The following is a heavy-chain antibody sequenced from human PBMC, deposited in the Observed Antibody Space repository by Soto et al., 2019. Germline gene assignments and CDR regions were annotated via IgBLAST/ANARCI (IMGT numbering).Heavy chain of an antibody. J-gene: IGHJ6*02. V-gene: IGHV4-59*01. Sequence: SETLSRTFTVSGGSFGSCYWSWIREAPGKGLEWIGCIYYSGSTNYNPSLKSRVTISVDTSKNQFSLKLSSVTAADTAVYYCARDRGVVIMLGETLYGMDVWGQGTPVT. CDR2: IYYSGST. CDR1: GGSFGSCY. D-gene: IGHD3-3*01. CDR3: ARDRGVVIMLGETLYGMDV.